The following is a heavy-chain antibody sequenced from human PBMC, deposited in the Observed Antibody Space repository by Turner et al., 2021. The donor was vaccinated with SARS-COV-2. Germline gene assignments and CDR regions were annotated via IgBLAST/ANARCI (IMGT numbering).Heavy chain of an antibody. CDR3: VRGLRDDYGSDH. Sequence: EVQLVESGGGSVQPGGSLRLSCAASGFTFSSYWMHWVRQVPGKGLEWVSRIDNDGSRTSFADSVKGRFTISRDNAKNTLSLQMDSLRAEDTAVYYCVRGLRDDYGSDHWGQGTLVTVSS. D-gene: IGHD3-10*01. V-gene: IGHV3-74*01. CDR1: GFTFSSYW. CDR2: IDNDGSRT. J-gene: IGHJ5*02.